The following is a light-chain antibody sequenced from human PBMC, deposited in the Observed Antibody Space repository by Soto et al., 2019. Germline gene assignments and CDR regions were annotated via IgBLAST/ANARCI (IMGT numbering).Light chain of an antibody. J-gene: IGKJ1*01. Sequence: DIQMTQSPSTLSASVGDRVTITCRASQSISSWLAWYQQKPGKAPKVLIYDASSLESGVPSRFSGSGSGTEFSLTISSLQPDDFATYYYQQYNHYWTFGQGTRVEIK. CDR1: QSISSW. CDR2: DAS. CDR3: QQYNHYWT. V-gene: IGKV1-5*01.